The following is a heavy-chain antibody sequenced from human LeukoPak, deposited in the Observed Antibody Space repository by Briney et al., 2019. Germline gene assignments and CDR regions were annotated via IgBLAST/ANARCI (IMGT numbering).Heavy chain of an antibody. J-gene: IGHJ6*02. D-gene: IGHD1-26*01. CDR3: AKYGSYRPVYYGMDV. CDR2: ISGSGGST. Sequence: GGSLRPSCAASGFTFSSYAMSWVRQAPGKGLEWVSAISGSGGSTYYADSVKGRFTISRDNSKNTLYLQMNSLRAEDTAVYYCAKYGSYRPVYYGMDVWGQGTTVTVSS. V-gene: IGHV3-23*01. CDR1: GFTFSSYA.